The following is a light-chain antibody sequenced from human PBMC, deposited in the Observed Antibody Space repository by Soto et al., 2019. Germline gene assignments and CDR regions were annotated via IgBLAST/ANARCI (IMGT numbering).Light chain of an antibody. V-gene: IGKV1-27*01. CDR1: QAINNY. Sequence: DIQMTQSPSSLSASVGDRVTISCRASQAINNYLAWYQQKPGKAPKLLIYAASTLQSGVPSRFSGSGSVTDFTLTISSLQPEDVATYYCQKHNSAPPVTFGPGTKVGV. J-gene: IGKJ3*01. CDR2: AAS. CDR3: QKHNSAPPVT.